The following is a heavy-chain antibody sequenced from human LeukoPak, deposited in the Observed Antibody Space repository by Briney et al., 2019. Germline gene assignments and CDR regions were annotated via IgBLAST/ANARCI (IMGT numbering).Heavy chain of an antibody. CDR1: GFTFGDYA. CDR3: TRAGGGSLNGFDP. V-gene: IGHV3-49*03. Sequence: PGRSLRLSCTASGFTFGDYAMSWFRQAPGKGLEWVGFIRSKAYGGTTEYAASVKDRFTISRDDSKSIAYLQMNSLKTEDTAVYYCTRAGGGSLNGFDPWGQGTLVTVSS. CDR2: IRSKAYGGTT. D-gene: IGHD1-26*01. J-gene: IGHJ5*02.